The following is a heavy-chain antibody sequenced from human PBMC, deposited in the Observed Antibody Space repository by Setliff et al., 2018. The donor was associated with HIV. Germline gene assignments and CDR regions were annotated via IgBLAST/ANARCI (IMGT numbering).Heavy chain of an antibody. Sequence: PGGSLRLSCAASGFTFSNFEMTWVRQAPGKGLEWVATINEDVTKKYSGASVKGRFTIPRDNAQNSLYLQMNSLGAEDTAVYYCTRHYGSGTYCLAYWGQGTLVTVSS. CDR3: TRHYGSGTYCLAY. J-gene: IGHJ4*02. V-gene: IGHV3-7*01. CDR2: INEDVTKK. D-gene: IGHD3-10*01. CDR1: GFTFSNFE.